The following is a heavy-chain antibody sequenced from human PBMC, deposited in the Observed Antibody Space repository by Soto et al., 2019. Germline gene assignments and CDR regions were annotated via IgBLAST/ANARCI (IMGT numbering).Heavy chain of an antibody. CDR2: INIDGSST. J-gene: IGHJ5*02. CDR1: GFTFSTYW. Sequence: XGSLRLACAASGFTFSTYWMHWVRQAPGKGLVWVSHINIDGSSTSYADSVKGRFTISRDNAKNTLYLQMKSLRAEDTAVYYCAKSLFYGDYKWLDTWGQGTLVTVSS. V-gene: IGHV3-74*01. CDR3: AKSLFYGDYKWLDT. D-gene: IGHD4-17*01.